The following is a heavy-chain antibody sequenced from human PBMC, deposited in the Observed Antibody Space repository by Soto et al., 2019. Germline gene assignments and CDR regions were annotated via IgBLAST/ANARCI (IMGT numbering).Heavy chain of an antibody. CDR2: IYHSGTT. D-gene: IGHD6-19*01. CDR1: GASISDNW. J-gene: IGHJ4*02. CDR3: ARHIAVHRTRGFDY. V-gene: IGHV4-4*02. Sequence: QVQLQESGPGLVKPSGTLSLTCAVSGASISDNWWSCVRQPPGKGLEWIGEIYHSGTTHYNPSLWSRVTISVDKSNNQFSLNLNSVTAADTAVYYCARHIAVHRTRGFDYWGQGTLVTVSS.